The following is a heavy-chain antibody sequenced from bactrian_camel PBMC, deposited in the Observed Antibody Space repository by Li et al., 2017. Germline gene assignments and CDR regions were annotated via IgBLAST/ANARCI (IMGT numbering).Heavy chain of an antibody. CDR3: AADRTTGEVVGFGY. D-gene: IGHD5*01. CDR2: ISLSGETT. J-gene: IGHJ6*01. CDR1: GLSFDDSA. Sequence: HVQLVESGGGLVQAGGSLRLSCTVTGLSFDDSALGWYRQAPGKEREGVACISLSGETTYYADSVKDRFTISRDNAKNTLYLQMNSLKTEDTAVYYCAADRTTGEVVGFGYWGQGTQVTVS. V-gene: IGHV3S63*01.